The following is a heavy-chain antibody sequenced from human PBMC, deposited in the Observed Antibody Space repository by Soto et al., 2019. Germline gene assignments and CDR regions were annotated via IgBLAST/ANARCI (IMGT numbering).Heavy chain of an antibody. V-gene: IGHV4-61*08. D-gene: IGHD4-4*01. CDR3: ARHSNRNYGLYYFDY. J-gene: IGHJ4*02. CDR1: GDSVRSEDYY. CDR2: IYYTGST. Sequence: SETLSLTCTISGDSVRSEDYYWSGIRQPPGKGLEWIGYIYYTGSTNYKPSLKSRVTISVVTSKNHFSLKVSSATAADTAVYYCARHSNRNYGLYYFDYWGLGALVTVSS.